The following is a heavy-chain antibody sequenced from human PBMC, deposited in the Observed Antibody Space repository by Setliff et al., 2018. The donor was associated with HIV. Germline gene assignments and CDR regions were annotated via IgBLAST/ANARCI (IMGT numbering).Heavy chain of an antibody. CDR3: ARAYFGSGIYY. J-gene: IGHJ4*02. CDR1: GGSISSYY. V-gene: IGHV4-4*09. CDR2: IFTSGST. Sequence: PSETLSLTCTVSGGSISSYYWSWMRQPPGKGLEWIGYIFTSGSTNYNPSLKSRVTISMDTSKNQFSLKLSSVTAADTAVYYCARAYFGSGIYYWGQGTLVTVSS. D-gene: IGHD3-10*01.